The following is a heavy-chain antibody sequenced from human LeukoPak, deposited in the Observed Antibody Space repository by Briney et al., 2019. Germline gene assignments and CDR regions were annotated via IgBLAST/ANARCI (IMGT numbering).Heavy chain of an antibody. V-gene: IGHV3-23*01. Sequence: GGSLRLSCAASGFTFSSYAMSWVRQAPGKGLEWVSVISGSGGDTDYADSVKGRFTISRDNSNNTLYLQMNSLRAEDTAVYYCAKDSHDSSGYSYYFDSWGQGTLVTVSS. CDR3: AKDSHDSSGYSYYFDS. D-gene: IGHD3-22*01. CDR1: GFTFSSYA. CDR2: ISGSGGDT. J-gene: IGHJ4*02.